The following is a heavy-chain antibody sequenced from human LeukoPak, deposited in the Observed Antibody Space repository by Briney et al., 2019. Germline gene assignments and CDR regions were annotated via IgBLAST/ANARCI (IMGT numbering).Heavy chain of an antibody. J-gene: IGHJ4*02. CDR2: IFPADSDT. CDR1: GYIFTNYW. V-gene: IGHV5-51*01. D-gene: IGHD3-10*01. Sequence: KPGESLKISCQVSGYIFTNYWIGWVRQMPGKGLESMGIIFPADSDTTYSPSLQGQVTISADKSISTVYLQWSSLKASDTAMYYCARQSRDGSKTRGYYFDYWGPGTQVTVS. CDR3: ARQSRDGSKTRGYYFDY.